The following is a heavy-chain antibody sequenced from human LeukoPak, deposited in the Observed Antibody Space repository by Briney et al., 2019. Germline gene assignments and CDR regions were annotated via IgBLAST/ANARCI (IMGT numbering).Heavy chain of an antibody. CDR1: GFTFSSYG. CDR2: VSGSGGST. D-gene: IGHD2/OR15-2a*01. J-gene: IGHJ4*02. V-gene: IGHV3-23*01. Sequence: GGSLRLSCAASGFTFSSYGMSWVRQAPGKGLEWVSAVSGSGGSTYYADSVKGRFTISRDNSKNTLYLQMNSLRAEDTAVYYCARESKGEEYYFDYWGQGTLVTVSX. CDR3: ARESKGEEYYFDY.